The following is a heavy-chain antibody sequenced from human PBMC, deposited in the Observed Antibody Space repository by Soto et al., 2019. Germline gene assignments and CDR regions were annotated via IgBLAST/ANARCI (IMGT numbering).Heavy chain of an antibody. Sequence: ASVKVSCKASGYTFTIYDINWVRQATGQGLEWMGWMNPNSGNTGYAQKFQGRVTMTRDTSINTAYMELSSLRSEDTAVYYCARDVAPTRDPAPPHELTNDYWGQGTLVTVSS. CDR1: GYTFTIYD. D-gene: IGHD2-8*01. J-gene: IGHJ4*02. CDR3: ARDVAPTRDPAPPHELTNDY. CDR2: MNPNSGNT. V-gene: IGHV1-8*01.